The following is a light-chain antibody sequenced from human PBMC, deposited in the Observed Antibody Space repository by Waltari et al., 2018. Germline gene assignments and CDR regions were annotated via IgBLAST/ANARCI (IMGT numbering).Light chain of an antibody. CDR3: NSYTSGRTWV. CDR1: SSDVGCINN. Sequence: QPALNQPASVSGPPGQSIIISCTGTSSDVGCINNFSCFLHHPGKAPKLMIHDVNKRPSGVSSRFSGSKSGNTASLTISGLQAEDEAIYYCNSYTSGRTWVFGGGTRLTVL. CDR2: DVN. V-gene: IGLV2-14*03. J-gene: IGLJ3*02.